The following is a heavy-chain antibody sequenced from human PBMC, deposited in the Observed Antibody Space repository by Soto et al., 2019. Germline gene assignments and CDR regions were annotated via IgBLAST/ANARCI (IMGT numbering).Heavy chain of an antibody. CDR3: ARHRRPSTVTNPYYSYYMDV. D-gene: IGHD4-17*01. Sequence: SETLSLTCTVSGGSISSYYWSWIRQPPGKGLEWIGYIYYSGSTNYNPSLKSRVTISVDTSKNQFSLKLSSVTAADTAVYYCARHRRPSTVTNPYYSYYMDVWGKGTTVTGSS. CDR1: GGSISSYY. V-gene: IGHV4-59*08. CDR2: IYYSGST. J-gene: IGHJ6*03.